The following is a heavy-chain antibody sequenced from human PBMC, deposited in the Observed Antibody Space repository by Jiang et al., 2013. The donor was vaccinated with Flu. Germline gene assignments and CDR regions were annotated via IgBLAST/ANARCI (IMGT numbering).Heavy chain of an antibody. CDR2: ISSSSSYI. V-gene: IGHV3-21*01. Sequence: AASGFTFSSYSMNWVRQAPGKGLEWVSSISSSSSYIYYADSVKGRFTISRDNAKNSLYLQMNSLRAEDTAVYYCARVPDSSGSFDYWGQGTLVTVSS. CDR1: GFTFSSYS. J-gene: IGHJ4*02. CDR3: ARVPDSSGSFDY. D-gene: IGHD3-22*01.